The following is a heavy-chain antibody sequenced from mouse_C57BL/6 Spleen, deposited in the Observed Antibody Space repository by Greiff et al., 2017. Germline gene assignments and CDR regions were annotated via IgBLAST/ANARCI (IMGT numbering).Heavy chain of an antibody. CDR3: TSEAYYSNYGYFDV. CDR2: ISSGGDYI. J-gene: IGHJ1*03. CDR1: GFTFSSYA. V-gene: IGHV5-9-1*02. Sequence: QRVESGEGLVKPGGSLKLSCAASGFTFSSYAMSWVRQTPEKRLEWVAYISSGGDYIYYADTVTGRFTISRDNARNTLYLQMSSLKSEDTAMYYCTSEAYYSNYGYFDVWGTGTTVTVSS. D-gene: IGHD2-5*01.